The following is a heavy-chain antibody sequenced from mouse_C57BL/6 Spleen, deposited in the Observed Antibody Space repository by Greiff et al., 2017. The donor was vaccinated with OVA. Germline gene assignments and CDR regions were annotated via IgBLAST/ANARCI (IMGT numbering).Heavy chain of an antibody. D-gene: IGHD1-1*01. V-gene: IGHV1-26*01. CDR2: INPNNGGT. Sequence: EVQLQQSGPELVKPGASVKISCKASGYTFTDYYMNWVKQSHGKSLEWIGDINPNNGGTSYNQKFKGKATLTVDKSSSTAYMELRSLTSEDSAVYYCAREEDYHDYFDYWGQGTTLTVSS. J-gene: IGHJ2*01. CDR1: GYTFTDYY. CDR3: AREEDYHDYFDY.